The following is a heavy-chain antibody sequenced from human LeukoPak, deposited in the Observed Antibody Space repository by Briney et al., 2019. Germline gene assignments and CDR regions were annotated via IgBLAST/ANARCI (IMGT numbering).Heavy chain of an antibody. CDR3: ARQAAVAGTFDY. V-gene: IGHV4-39*01. CDR2: IYSSGST. D-gene: IGHD6-19*01. Sequence: SETLSLTCTVSGGSISSSSFFWGWIRQPPGKGLEWIGNIYSSGSTYYNPSLNSRLTISVDTSKNQFSLKLSSVTAADTAVYYCARQAAVAGTFDYWGQGTLVTVSS. J-gene: IGHJ4*02. CDR1: GGSISSSSFF.